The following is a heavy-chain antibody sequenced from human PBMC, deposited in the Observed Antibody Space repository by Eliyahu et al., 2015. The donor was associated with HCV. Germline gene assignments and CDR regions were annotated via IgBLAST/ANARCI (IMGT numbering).Heavy chain of an antibody. CDR3: ATESIQGRWQQLVRRYYYYGMDV. CDR2: FDPEDVET. Sequence: QVQLVQSGAEVKKPGASVKVSCKVSGYTLXELSMHWVRQAPGKGLEWMGGFDPEDVETIYAQKFQGRVTMTEDTSTDTAYMELSSLRSEDTAVYYCATESIQGRWQQLVRRYYYYGMDVWGQGTTVTVSS. J-gene: IGHJ6*02. D-gene: IGHD6-13*01. V-gene: IGHV1-24*01. CDR1: GYTLXELS.